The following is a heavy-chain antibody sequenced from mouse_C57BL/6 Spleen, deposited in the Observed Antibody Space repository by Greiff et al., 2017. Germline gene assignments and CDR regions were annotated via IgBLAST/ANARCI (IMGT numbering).Heavy chain of an antibody. D-gene: IGHD1-1*01. V-gene: IGHV1-55*01. CDR2: IYPGSGST. CDR3: AREGNYYGSSSWFAY. CDR1: GYTFTSYW. Sequence: QVQLQQPGAELVKPGASVKMSCKASGYTFTSYWITWVKQRPGQGLEWIGDIYPGSGSTNYNEKFKSKATLTVDTSSSTAYRQLSSLTSEDSAVYYCAREGNYYGSSSWFAYWGQGTLVTVSA. J-gene: IGHJ3*01.